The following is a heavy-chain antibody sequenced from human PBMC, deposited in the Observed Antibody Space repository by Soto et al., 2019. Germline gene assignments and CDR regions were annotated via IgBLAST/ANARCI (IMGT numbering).Heavy chain of an antibody. Sequence: GGSLRLSCAASGFTFSSYAMHWVRQAPGKGLEWVAVISYDGSNKYYADSVKGRFTISRDNPKNTLYLQMNSLRAEDTAVYYCARDLQTYYYDSSGSYWGQGTLVTVSS. CDR2: ISYDGSNK. J-gene: IGHJ4*02. CDR1: GFTFSSYA. D-gene: IGHD3-22*01. V-gene: IGHV3-30-3*01. CDR3: ARDLQTYYYDSSGSY.